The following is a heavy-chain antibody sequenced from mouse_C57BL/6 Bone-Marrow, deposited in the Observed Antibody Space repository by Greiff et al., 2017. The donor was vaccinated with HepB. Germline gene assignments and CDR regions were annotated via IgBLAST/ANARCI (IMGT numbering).Heavy chain of an antibody. V-gene: IGHV1-81*01. Sequence: QVQLKQSGAELARPGASVKLSCRASGYTFTSYGISWVKQRTGQGLEWIGEIYPRSGNTYYNEKFKGKATLTADKSSSTAYMELRSLTSEDSAVYFCARDDGYYFYFDYWGQGTTLTVSS. CDR3: ARDDGYYFYFDY. J-gene: IGHJ2*01. CDR1: GYTFTSYG. CDR2: IYPRSGNT. D-gene: IGHD2-3*01.